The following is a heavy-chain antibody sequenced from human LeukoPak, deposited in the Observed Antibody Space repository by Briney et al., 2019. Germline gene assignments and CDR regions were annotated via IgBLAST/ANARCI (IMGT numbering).Heavy chain of an antibody. CDR1: GGTFSSYA. V-gene: IGHV1-69*13. D-gene: IGHD2-21*02. CDR3: ARNGLAYCGGDCYSGYFQH. Sequence: SVKVSCKASGGTFSSYAISWVRQAPGQGLEWMGGIIPIFGTANYARKFQGRVTITADESTSTAYMELSSLRSEDTAVYYCARNGLAYCGGDCYSGYFQHWGQGTLVTVSS. CDR2: IIPIFGTA. J-gene: IGHJ1*01.